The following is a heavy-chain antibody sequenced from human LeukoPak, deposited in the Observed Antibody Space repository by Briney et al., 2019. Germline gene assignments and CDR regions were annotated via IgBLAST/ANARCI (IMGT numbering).Heavy chain of an antibody. J-gene: IGHJ5*02. CDR1: GGSFSGYY. V-gene: IGHV4-34*01. CDR3: ARTSIAARPEGWFDP. D-gene: IGHD6-6*01. Sequence: SETLSLTCAVYGGSFSGYYWSWIRQPPGKGLEWIGEINHSGGTNYNPSLKSRVTISVDTSKNQFSLKLSSVTAADTAVCYCARTSIAARPEGWFDPWGQGTLVTVSS. CDR2: INHSGGT.